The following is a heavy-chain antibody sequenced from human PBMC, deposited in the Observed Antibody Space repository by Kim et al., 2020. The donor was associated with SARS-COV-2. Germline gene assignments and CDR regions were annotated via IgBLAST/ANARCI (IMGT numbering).Heavy chain of an antibody. J-gene: IGHJ4*02. CDR2: ISYDGSNK. V-gene: IGHV3-30*04. D-gene: IGHD1-26*01. CDR1: GFTFSSYA. Sequence: GGSLRLSCAASGFTFSSYAMHWVRQAPGKGLEWVAVISYDGSNKYYADSVKGRFTISRDNSKNTLYLQMNSLRAEDTAVYYCARVPKWELTHFDYWGQGTLVTVSS. CDR3: ARVPKWELTHFDY.